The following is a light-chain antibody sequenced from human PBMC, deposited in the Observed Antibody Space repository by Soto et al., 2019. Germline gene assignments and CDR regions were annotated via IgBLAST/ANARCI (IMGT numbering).Light chain of an antibody. CDR3: SSYTSSSTVV. CDR1: SSDVGGYKY. J-gene: IGLJ2*01. V-gene: IGLV2-14*01. Sequence: QSALTQPASVSGSPGQSITISCTGTSSDVGGYKYVSWYQQHPGKAPKLMIYEVSNRPSGVSNRFSGSKSGNTVSLTISGLQAEDEADYYCSSYTSSSTVVFGGGTKLTVL. CDR2: EVS.